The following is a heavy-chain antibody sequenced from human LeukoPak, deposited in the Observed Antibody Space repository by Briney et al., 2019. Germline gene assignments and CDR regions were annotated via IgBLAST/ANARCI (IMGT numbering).Heavy chain of an antibody. CDR1: GFTFSSYE. V-gene: IGHV3-48*03. CDR3: ARGGLRGYSYGYGRNYYYYGMDV. J-gene: IGHJ6*02. CDR2: ISSGGSTI. D-gene: IGHD5-18*01. Sequence: PGGSLRLSCAASGFTFSSYEMNWVRQAPGKGPEWVSYISSGGSTIYYADSVKGRFTISRDNAKISLYLQMNSLRAEDTAVYYCARGGLRGYSYGYGRNYYYYGMDVWGQGTTVTVSS.